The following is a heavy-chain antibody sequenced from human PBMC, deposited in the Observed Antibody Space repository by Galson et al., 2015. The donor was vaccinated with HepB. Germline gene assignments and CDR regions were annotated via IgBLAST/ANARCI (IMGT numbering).Heavy chain of an antibody. V-gene: IGHV4-31*03. J-gene: IGHJ6*02. CDR1: GGSISSGGYY. CDR3: ARDQERRFNYYYGVDV. CDR2: IYYSGST. D-gene: IGHD1-1*01. Sequence: TLSLTCTVSGGSISSGGYYWSWIRQHPGKGLEWIGYIYYSGSTYYNPSLKSRVTISVDTSKNQFSLKLSSVTDADTAVYYCARDQERRFNYYYGVDVWGQGTTVTVSS.